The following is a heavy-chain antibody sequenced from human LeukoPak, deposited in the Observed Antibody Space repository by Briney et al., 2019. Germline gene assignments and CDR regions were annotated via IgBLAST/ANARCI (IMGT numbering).Heavy chain of an antibody. CDR1: GFTFSSHS. Sequence: GGSLRLSCAASGFTFSSHSMNWVRQAPGKGLEWVSYIGSSTGSIYYADSPKGRLTISRDNAKSSLYLQINGLRAEDTAVYYCARDNYYGGYSDYWGQGTLVTVSS. D-gene: IGHD4-23*01. CDR3: ARDNYYGGYSDY. J-gene: IGHJ4*02. V-gene: IGHV3-21*06. CDR2: IGSSTGSI.